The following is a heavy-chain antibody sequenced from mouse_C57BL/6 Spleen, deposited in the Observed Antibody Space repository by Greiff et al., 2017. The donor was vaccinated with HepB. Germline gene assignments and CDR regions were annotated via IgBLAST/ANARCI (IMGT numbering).Heavy chain of an antibody. CDR3: TTRHYGSSAFDY. CDR2: IDPENGDT. CDR1: GFNIKDDY. Sequence: EVKLMESGAELVRPGASVKLSCTASGFNIKDDYMHWVKQRPEQGLEWIGWIDPENGDTEYASKFQGKATITADTSSNTAYLQLSSLTSEDTAVYYCTTRHYGSSAFDYWGQGTTLTVSS. V-gene: IGHV14-4*01. D-gene: IGHD1-1*01. J-gene: IGHJ2*01.